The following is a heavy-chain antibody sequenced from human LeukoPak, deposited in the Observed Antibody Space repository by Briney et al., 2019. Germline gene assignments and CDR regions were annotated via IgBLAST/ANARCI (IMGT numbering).Heavy chain of an antibody. Sequence: GESLKISCKGSGYSFTSYWIGWVRQMPGKGLEWMGIIYPGDSDTRYSPSFQGQVTISADKSISTAYLQWSSLKASDTAMYYCARPSAGWLQLWAFDIWGQGTMVTVSS. CDR2: IYPGDSDT. CDR3: ARPSAGWLQLWAFDI. CDR1: GYSFTSYW. J-gene: IGHJ3*02. D-gene: IGHD5-24*01. V-gene: IGHV5-51*01.